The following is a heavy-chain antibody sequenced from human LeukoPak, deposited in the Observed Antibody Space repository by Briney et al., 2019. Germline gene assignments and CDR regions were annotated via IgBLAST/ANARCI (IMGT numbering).Heavy chain of an antibody. Sequence: GGSLRLSCSVSGFTLSSHWMGWVRQARGKGVEWVANIKQYGREKSDVDSVKGRFTISRDNAKNSLYLQMNSLRAEDTALYYCASGRQLGYWGQGTLVTVSS. CDR2: IKQYGREK. CDR1: GFTLSSHW. J-gene: IGHJ4*02. D-gene: IGHD3-16*01. V-gene: IGHV3-7*01. CDR3: ASGRQLGY.